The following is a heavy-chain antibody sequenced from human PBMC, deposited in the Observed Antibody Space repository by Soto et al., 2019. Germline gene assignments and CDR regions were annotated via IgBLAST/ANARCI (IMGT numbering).Heavy chain of an antibody. J-gene: IGHJ4*02. V-gene: IGHV3-30*18. CDR1: RFTFSNYG. Sequence: QVQLVESGGGVVQPGRSLRLSCAASRFTFSNYGMNWVCQAPGKGLEWVIVISYDGNVAYYADSVKDRFTISRDKSKNTLYLQMNSLRTEDTAMYYCAKEGPITNWYFDYWGQGTLVTVS. CDR3: AKEGPITNWYFDY. CDR2: ISYDGNVA. D-gene: IGHD1-1*01.